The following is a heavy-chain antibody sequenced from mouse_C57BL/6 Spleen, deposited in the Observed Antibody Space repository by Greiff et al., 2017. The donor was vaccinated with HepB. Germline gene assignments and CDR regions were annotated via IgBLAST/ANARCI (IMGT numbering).Heavy chain of an antibody. V-gene: IGHV1-52*01. Sequence: QVQLQQPGAELVRPGSSVKLSCKASGYTFTSYWMHWVKQRPIQGLEWIGNIDPSDSETHYNQKFKDKATLTVDKSSSTAYMQLSSLTSEDSAVYYCARGNYGNYVDYAMDYWGQGTSVTVSS. CDR3: ARGNYGNYVDYAMDY. CDR2: IDPSDSET. J-gene: IGHJ4*01. CDR1: GYTFTSYW. D-gene: IGHD2-1*01.